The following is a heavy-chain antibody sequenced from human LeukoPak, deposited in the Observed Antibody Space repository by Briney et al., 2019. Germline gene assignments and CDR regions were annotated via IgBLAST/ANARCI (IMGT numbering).Heavy chain of an antibody. J-gene: IGHJ4*02. Sequence: SETLSLTCTVSGGSISSSSYYWGWIRQPPGKGLEWIGSIYYSGSTYYNPSLKSRVTISVDTSKNQFSLKLSSVTAADTAVYYCARVVSWSFDYWGQGTLVTVSS. D-gene: IGHD6-13*01. V-gene: IGHV4-39*07. CDR3: ARVVSWSFDY. CDR1: GGSISSSSYY. CDR2: IYYSGST.